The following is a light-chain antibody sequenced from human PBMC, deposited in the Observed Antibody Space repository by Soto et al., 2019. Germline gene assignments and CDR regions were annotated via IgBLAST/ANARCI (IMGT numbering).Light chain of an antibody. J-gene: IGKJ4*01. V-gene: IGKV3-20*01. Sequence: EIVMTQTPATLSLSPGDRDTLSCRASQSVNSNLAWYQQKAGQAPRLLIYGTSTRATGIPDRFSGSVYGTDFNLTISRLETEDFAVYYCQQYGSSPLTFGGGTKVDIK. CDR2: GTS. CDR1: QSVNSN. CDR3: QQYGSSPLT.